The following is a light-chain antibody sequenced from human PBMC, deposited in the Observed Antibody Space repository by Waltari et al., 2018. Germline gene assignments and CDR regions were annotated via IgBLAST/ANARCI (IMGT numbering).Light chain of an antibody. CDR3: ASRDSNLNQYV. CDR1: SLRNYY. J-gene: IGLJ1*01. CDR2: GRV. V-gene: IGLV3-19*01. Sequence: SSELTQDPAVSVALGQTVRIKSQGDSLRNYYESWYQKKPGQAPVVVIYGRVYRPSGVPDRFSGSSSGNTASLTITGTQAEDEAAYYCASRDSNLNQYVFGTGTEVSVL.